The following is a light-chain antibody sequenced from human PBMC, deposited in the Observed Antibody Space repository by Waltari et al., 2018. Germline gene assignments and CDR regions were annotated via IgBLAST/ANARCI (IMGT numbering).Light chain of an antibody. V-gene: IGKV4-1*01. CDR1: QNILYSSNSKNS. Sequence: DIVMTQSPDSLAVSLGERATINCKSSQNILYSSNSKNSLAWYQHKPGQPPKLLISWASTRESGVPDRFSGSGSETDFTLTISSLQAEDVAVYYCQQYYSIPYTFGQGTKLEIK. CDR3: QQYYSIPYT. J-gene: IGKJ2*01. CDR2: WAS.